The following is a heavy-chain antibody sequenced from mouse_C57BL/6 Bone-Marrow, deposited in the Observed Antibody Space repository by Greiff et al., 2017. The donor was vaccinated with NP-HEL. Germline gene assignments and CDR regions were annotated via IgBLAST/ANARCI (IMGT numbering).Heavy chain of an antibody. V-gene: IGHV5-6*01. J-gene: IGHJ2*01. CDR1: GFTFSSYG. CDR2: ISSGGSYT. CDR3: ASHYYGCSYLPFDY. Sequence: EVHLVESGGDLVKPGGSLKLSCAASGFTFSSYGMSWVRQTPDKRLEWVATISSGGSYTYYPDSVKGRFTISRDNAKNTLYLQMSSLKSEDTAMYYCASHYYGCSYLPFDYWGQGTTLTVSS. D-gene: IGHD1-1*01.